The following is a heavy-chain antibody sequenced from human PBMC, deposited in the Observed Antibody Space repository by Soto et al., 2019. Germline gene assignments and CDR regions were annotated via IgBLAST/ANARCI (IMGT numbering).Heavy chain of an antibody. CDR3: ERQGFGVLHGLVDV. CDR1: GGSISSGDYY. D-gene: IGHD3-10*01. Sequence: PSETLSLTCTVSGGSISSGDYYWSWIRQPPGKGLEWIGYIYYSGSTYYNPSLKSRVTISVDTSKNQFSLTLTSVTAADTAVYYCERQGFGVLHGLVDVWGQGTTVTVSS. J-gene: IGHJ6*02. CDR2: IYYSGST. V-gene: IGHV4-30-4*01.